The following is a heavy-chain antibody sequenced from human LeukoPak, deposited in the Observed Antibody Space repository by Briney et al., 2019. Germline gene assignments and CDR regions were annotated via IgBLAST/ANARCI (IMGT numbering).Heavy chain of an antibody. D-gene: IGHD1-26*01. J-gene: IGHJ4*02. Sequence: GXSXXLSCAXXGFTVSSNYXSWVRQAPGKGLEWVSVIYSGGSTYYTDSVKGRFTISRDNSKKTRYLQMNSLRAEDTAVYYCARGGGYPFDYWGQGTLVTVSS. CDR3: ARGGGYPFDY. CDR2: IYSGGST. V-gene: IGHV3-66*02. CDR1: GFTVSSNY.